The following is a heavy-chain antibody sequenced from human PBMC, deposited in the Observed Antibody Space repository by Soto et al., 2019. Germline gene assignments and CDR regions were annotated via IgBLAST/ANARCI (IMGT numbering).Heavy chain of an antibody. CDR3: ARNPSPYHGMDV. Sequence: QVQLVQSGAEVKKPGASVKVSCKASGYTFTGYYMHWVRQAPGQGLEWMGWINPNSGGTNYAQKFQGWVTMTRDTSISTAYMELSRQRSDNTAVYYCARNPSPYHGMDVWGQGTTVTVSS. CDR2: INPNSGGT. CDR1: GYTFTGYY. D-gene: IGHD6-6*01. J-gene: IGHJ6*02. V-gene: IGHV1-2*04.